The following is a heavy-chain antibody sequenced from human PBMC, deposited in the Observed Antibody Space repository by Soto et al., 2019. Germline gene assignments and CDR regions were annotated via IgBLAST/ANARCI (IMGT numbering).Heavy chain of an antibody. CDR1: GFTFSSYA. Sequence: GGSLRLSCAASGFTFSSYAMHWVRQAPGKGLEWVAVISYDGSNKYYADSVKGRFTISRDNSKNTLYLQMNSLRAEDTAVYYCARDVHKVVPAAMFYYYYYGMDVWGQGTTVTVSS. J-gene: IGHJ6*02. CDR2: ISYDGSNK. D-gene: IGHD2-2*01. CDR3: ARDVHKVVPAAMFYYYYYGMDV. V-gene: IGHV3-30-3*01.